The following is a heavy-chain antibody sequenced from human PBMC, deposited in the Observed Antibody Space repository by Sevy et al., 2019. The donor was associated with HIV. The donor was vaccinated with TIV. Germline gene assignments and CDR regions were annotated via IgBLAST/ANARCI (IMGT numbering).Heavy chain of an antibody. V-gene: IGHV3-74*01. Sequence: GESLKISCAASGFTFSSHWMQWVRQAPGKGLVWVSCLNYHGSYTNYADSVKGRFTISRDNAKSTLYLQMNSLRAEDTALYYCARSKVGVGDAFDIWVQGTMVTVSS. CDR2: LNYHGSYT. CDR3: ARSKVGVGDAFDI. D-gene: IGHD3-16*01. CDR1: GFTFSSHW. J-gene: IGHJ3*02.